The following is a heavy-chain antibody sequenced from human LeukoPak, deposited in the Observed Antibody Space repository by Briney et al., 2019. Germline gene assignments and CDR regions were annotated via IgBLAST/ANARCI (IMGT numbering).Heavy chain of an antibody. Sequence: GGSLRLSCAASGFPFRSYSMNWVRQAPDKGLEWVSYISSGSSTIYYADSVKGRFSISRDNAKNSLYLQMNSLRDEDTAVYYCARDRSGDYWGQGTLVTVSS. D-gene: IGHD3-10*01. J-gene: IGHJ4*02. CDR2: ISSGSSTI. CDR1: GFPFRSYS. V-gene: IGHV3-48*02. CDR3: ARDRSGDY.